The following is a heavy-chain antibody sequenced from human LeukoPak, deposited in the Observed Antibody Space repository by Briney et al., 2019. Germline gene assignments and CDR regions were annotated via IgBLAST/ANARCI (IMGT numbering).Heavy chain of an antibody. D-gene: IGHD3-3*01. CDR2: ISGVGST. Sequence: SETLSLTCAVYGGSFSSYSWSWIRQSASKGLECIGEISGVGSTTYNPSLKSRVTISLDTSKNQFSLKLSSVTAADTAVYYCARVEDHDFYDYYIDVWGKGTTVTVSS. CDR3: ARVEDHDFYDYYIDV. V-gene: IGHV4-34*01. CDR1: GGSFSSYS. J-gene: IGHJ6*03.